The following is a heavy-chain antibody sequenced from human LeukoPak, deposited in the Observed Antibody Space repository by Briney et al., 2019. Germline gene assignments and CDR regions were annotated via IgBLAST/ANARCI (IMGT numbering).Heavy chain of an antibody. Sequence: PGGSLRLSCAASGFTVSSNYMSRVRQAPGKGLEWVSVIYSGGGTYYADSVKGRFTISRDNSKNTLYLQMNNLRAEDTAVYYCASGSGSYRTPYYYMDVWGKGTTVTVSS. J-gene: IGHJ6*03. V-gene: IGHV3-53*01. CDR1: GFTVSSNY. D-gene: IGHD3-10*01. CDR3: ASGSGSYRTPYYYMDV. CDR2: IYSGGGT.